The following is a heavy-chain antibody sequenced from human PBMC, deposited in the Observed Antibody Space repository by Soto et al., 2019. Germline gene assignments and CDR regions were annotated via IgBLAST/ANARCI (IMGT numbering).Heavy chain of an antibody. Sequence: PSETLSLTCTVSGGSISSSSYYWGWIRQPPGKGLEWIGSIYYSGSTYYNPSLKSRVTISVDTSKNQFSLKLSSVTAADTAVYYCARLIGNWNYVDSPYFVYWGQGTLVTVSS. CDR1: GGSISSSSYY. J-gene: IGHJ4*02. CDR2: IYYSGST. CDR3: ARLIGNWNYVDSPYFVY. V-gene: IGHV4-39*01. D-gene: IGHD1-7*01.